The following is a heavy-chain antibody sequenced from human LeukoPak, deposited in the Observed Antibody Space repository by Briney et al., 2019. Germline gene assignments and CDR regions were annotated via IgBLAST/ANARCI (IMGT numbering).Heavy chain of an antibody. Sequence: ASVKVSCKASGYTFTSYYMHWVRQAPGQGLEWMGIINPSGGNTNYAQKFQGRVTMTRDMSTSTVYMELSSLRSEDTAVYYCAASLYYYGSGSNYYYYYMDVWGKGTTVTISS. V-gene: IGHV1-46*01. CDR3: AASLYYYGSGSNYYYYYMDV. D-gene: IGHD3-10*01. CDR2: INPSGGNT. J-gene: IGHJ6*03. CDR1: GYTFTSYY.